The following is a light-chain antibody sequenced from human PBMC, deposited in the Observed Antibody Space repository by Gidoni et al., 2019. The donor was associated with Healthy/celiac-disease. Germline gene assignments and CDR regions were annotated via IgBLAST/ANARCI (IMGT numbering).Light chain of an antibody. J-gene: IGKJ1*01. V-gene: IGKV2-28*01. CDR3: MQALQTPWT. CDR2: LGS. Sequence: DIVMTQSPLSLPVTPGEPASISCRSCQSLLHSNGYNYLDWYLQKPGQSPQLLIYLGSNRASGVPDRFSGSGSGTDFTLKISRVEAEYVGVYYCMQALQTPWTFGQGTKVEIK. CDR1: QSLLHSNGYNY.